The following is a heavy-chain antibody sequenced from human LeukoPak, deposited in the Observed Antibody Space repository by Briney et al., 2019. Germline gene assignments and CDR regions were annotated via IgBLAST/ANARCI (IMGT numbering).Heavy chain of an antibody. CDR2: IYSGGST. D-gene: IGHD5-18*01. J-gene: IGHJ6*02. V-gene: IGHV3-66*02. CDR1: GFTVSSNY. Sequence: GGSLRLSCAASGFTVSSNYMSWVRQAPGKGLEWVSVIYSGGSTYYADSVKGRFTISRDNSKNTLHLQMNSLRAEDTAVYYCARDPGYSYGSYYGMDVWGQGTTVTVSS. CDR3: ARDPGYSYGSYYGMDV.